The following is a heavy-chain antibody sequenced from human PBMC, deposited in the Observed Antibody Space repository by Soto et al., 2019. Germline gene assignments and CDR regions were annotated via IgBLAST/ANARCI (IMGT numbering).Heavy chain of an antibody. CDR3: ARFGASYDSSGSAP. J-gene: IGHJ5*02. CDR2: INHSGST. CDR1: GGSFSGYY. D-gene: IGHD3-22*01. V-gene: IGHV4-34*01. Sequence: QVQLQQWGAGLLKPSETLSLTCAVYGGSFSGYYWSWIRQSPGKGLEWIGEINHSGSTNYNPSLKTRVTISVDPSKNQFSLKLSSVPAADTAVYYCARFGASYDSSGSAPWGQGTLVTVSS.